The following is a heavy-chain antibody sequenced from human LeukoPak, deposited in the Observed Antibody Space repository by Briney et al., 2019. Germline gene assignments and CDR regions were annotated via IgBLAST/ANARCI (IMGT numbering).Heavy chain of an antibody. Sequence: SETLSLTCTVSGYSISSGYYWGWIRQPPGKGLEWIGSIYYSGSTYYNPSLKSRVTISVDTSKNQFSLKLSSVTAADTAVYYCVPSKGSAFDYWGQGTLVTVSS. D-gene: IGHD6-25*01. J-gene: IGHJ4*02. CDR2: IYYSGST. CDR1: GYSISSGYY. V-gene: IGHV4-38-2*02. CDR3: VPSKGSAFDY.